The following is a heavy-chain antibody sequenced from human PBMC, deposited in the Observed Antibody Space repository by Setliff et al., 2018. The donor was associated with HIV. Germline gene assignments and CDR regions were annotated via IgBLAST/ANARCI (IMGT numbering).Heavy chain of an antibody. CDR2: IYYSGGT. CDR1: GGSISAYY. CDR3: ARRVTSGHFDY. J-gene: IGHJ4*02. Sequence: SETLSLTCTVSGGSISAYYWSWIRQPPGKGLEWIGYIYYSGGTTYNPSLKSRVTISVGASKNQFSLKLSSVTAADTAVYYCARRVTSGHFDYWGQGTLVTVSS. V-gene: IGHV4-59*08.